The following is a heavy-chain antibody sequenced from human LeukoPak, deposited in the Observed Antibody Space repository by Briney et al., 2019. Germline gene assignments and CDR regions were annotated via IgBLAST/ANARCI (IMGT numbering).Heavy chain of an antibody. V-gene: IGHV1-2*02. CDR1: GYTFTSYG. CDR2: INPNSGGT. CDR3: ARPTIRVSYGLL. Sequence: ASVKVSCKASGYTFTSYGISWVRQAPGQGLEWMGWINPNSGGTNYAQKFQGRVTMTRDTSISTAYMELSRLRSDDTAVYYCARPTIRVSYGLLWGQGTLVTVSS. D-gene: IGHD5-18*01. J-gene: IGHJ4*02.